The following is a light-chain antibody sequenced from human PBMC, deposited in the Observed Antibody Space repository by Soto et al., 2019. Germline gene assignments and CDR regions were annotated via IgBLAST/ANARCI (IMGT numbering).Light chain of an antibody. CDR3: QHYNSYSEA. J-gene: IGKJ1*01. CDR1: QSISSW. CDR2: KAS. V-gene: IGKV1-5*03. Sequence: DIQMTQSPSTLSASVGDRVTITCRASQSISSWLAWYQQKPGKAPKLLIYKASTLKRGVPSRFSGSRSGTEFTLTISSLQPDDFATYYCQHYNSYSEAFGQGTKVDIK.